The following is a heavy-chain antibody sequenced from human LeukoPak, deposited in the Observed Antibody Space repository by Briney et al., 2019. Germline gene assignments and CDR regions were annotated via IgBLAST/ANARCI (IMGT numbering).Heavy chain of an antibody. Sequence: GGSLRLSCAASGFTVSSNYMSWVRQAPGKGLEWVSVIYSGGSTYYADSVKGRFTISRDNSKNTLYLQMNSLRAEDTAVYYCARGAFAYYGSGSSPLNYWGQGTLVTVSS. CDR3: ARGAFAYYGSGSSPLNY. D-gene: IGHD3-10*01. J-gene: IGHJ4*02. V-gene: IGHV3-66*01. CDR1: GFTVSSNY. CDR2: IYSGGST.